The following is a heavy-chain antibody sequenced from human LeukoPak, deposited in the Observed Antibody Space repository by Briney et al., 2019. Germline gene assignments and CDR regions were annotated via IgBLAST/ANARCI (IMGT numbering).Heavy chain of an antibody. Sequence: PGGSLRLSCTASGFTFSSYWMTWVRQAPGKGLEWVANIEPAGSATYYVDSVKGRFTISRDNAKNLLYLQMNSLRAEDSAVYHCGRFGYVAAVDSWGQRALVTVSS. J-gene: IGHJ4*02. CDR1: GFTFSSYW. D-gene: IGHD2-15*01. CDR3: GRFGYVAAVDS. CDR2: IEPAGSAT. V-gene: IGHV3-7*01.